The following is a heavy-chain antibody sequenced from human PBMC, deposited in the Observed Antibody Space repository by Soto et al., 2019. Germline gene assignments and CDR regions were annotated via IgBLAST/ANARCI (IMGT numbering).Heavy chain of an antibody. Sequence: GESLKISCKGSGYSFTSYWISWVRQMPGKGLEWMGRIDPSDSYTNYSPSFQGHVTISADKSISTAYLQWSSLKASDTAMYYCARHKADKYDYVWGSYRYYYYYYGMDVWGQGTTVTVSS. CDR3: ARHKADKYDYVWGSYRYYYYYYGMDV. D-gene: IGHD3-16*02. CDR1: GYSFTSYW. CDR2: IDPSDSYT. J-gene: IGHJ6*02. V-gene: IGHV5-10-1*01.